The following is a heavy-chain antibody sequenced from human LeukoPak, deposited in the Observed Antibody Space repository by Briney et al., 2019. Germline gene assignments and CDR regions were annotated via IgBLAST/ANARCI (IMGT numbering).Heavy chain of an antibody. CDR1: GGSFSGYY. J-gene: IGHJ6*03. D-gene: IGHD2-2*02. V-gene: IGHV4-34*01. CDR3: ARVRCCSSTSCYRFYYYYYYMDV. CDR2: INHSGST. Sequence: SETLSLTCAVYGGSFSGYYWSWIRQPPGKGLEWIGEINHSGSTNYNPSLKSRVTISVDTSKNQFSLKLSSVTAADTAVYYCARVRCCSSTSCYRFYYYYYYMDVWGKGTTVTVSS.